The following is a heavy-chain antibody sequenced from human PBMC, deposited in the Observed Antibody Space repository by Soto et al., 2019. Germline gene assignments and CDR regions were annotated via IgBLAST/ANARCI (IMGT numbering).Heavy chain of an antibody. J-gene: IGHJ6*01. V-gene: IGHV4-39*01. CDR3: ARHVVRGRIGAAADYYYGMDV. CDR1: GGSISSISYY. CDR2: IYYSGST. Sequence: SETLSLTCTVSGGSISSISYYWGWIRQPPGKGLEWIGSIYYSGSTYYNPSLKSRVTISVDTSKNQFSLKLSSVTAADTAVYYCARHVVRGRIGAAADYYYGMDVWGQGTTVTVSS. D-gene: IGHD6-13*01.